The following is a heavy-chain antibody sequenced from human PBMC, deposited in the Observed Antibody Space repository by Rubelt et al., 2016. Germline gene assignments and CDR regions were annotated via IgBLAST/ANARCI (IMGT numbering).Heavy chain of an antibody. CDR3: ARGETTVTRSFDY. D-gene: IGHD4-17*01. CDR1: GFTFSNYA. CDR2: ITISGGST. J-gene: IGHJ4*02. Sequence: GGSLRLSCAASGFTFSNYAMSWVRQAPGKGLEWVSTITISGGSTDYADSVKGRFTISRDNAKDSLYLQMDSLRAEDTAVYYCARGETTVTRSFDYWGQGTLVTVSS. V-gene: IGHV3-23*01.